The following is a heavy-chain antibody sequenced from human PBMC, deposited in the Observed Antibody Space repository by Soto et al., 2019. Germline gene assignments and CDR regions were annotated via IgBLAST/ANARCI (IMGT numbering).Heavy chain of an antibody. Sequence: SGPTLVNPTQTLTLTCTFSGFSLSTSGMCVSWIRQPPGKALEWLALIDWDDDKYYSTSLKTRLTISKDTSKNQAVLTMTNMDPVDTATYYCARDWRYCSGGSCYSYYGMDVWGQGTTVTVSS. D-gene: IGHD2-15*01. CDR1: GFSLSTSGMC. CDR2: IDWDDDK. CDR3: ARDWRYCSGGSCYSYYGMDV. V-gene: IGHV2-70*01. J-gene: IGHJ6*02.